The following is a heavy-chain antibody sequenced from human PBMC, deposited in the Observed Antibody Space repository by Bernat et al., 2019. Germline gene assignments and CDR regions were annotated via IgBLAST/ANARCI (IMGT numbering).Heavy chain of an antibody. CDR3: ARALGVGVTRIGDVFDI. J-gene: IGHJ3*02. Sequence: EVQLVESGGGLVKPGGSLRLSCAASGFIFSSYSMNWVRQAPGKGLEWVSSISSSSSYRYYADSRKGRFNISRDNAKNSLYLQMNSLRAEDTAVYYCARALGVGVTRIGDVFDIWGQGTMVTVSS. CDR1: GFIFSSYS. V-gene: IGHV3-21*01. D-gene: IGHD1-26*01. CDR2: ISSSSSYR.